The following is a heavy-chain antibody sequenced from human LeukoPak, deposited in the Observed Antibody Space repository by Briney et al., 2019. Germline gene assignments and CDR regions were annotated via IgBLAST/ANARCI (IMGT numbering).Heavy chain of an antibody. D-gene: IGHD1-26*01. J-gene: IGHJ4*02. CDR3: ARHEFSGTYCFDY. Sequence: SETLSLTCSVSGESISSSTYYWAWIRQPPGKGLEWIGSIYPSGSTYYKPSLKSRVTISVDTSKNQFSLRLNSVTAADTAIYYCARHEFSGTYCFDYWGQGTLVTVSS. CDR2: IYPSGST. CDR1: GESISSSTYY. V-gene: IGHV4-39*01.